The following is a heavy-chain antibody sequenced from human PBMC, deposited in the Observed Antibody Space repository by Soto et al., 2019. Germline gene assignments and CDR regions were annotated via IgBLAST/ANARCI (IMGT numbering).Heavy chain of an antibody. Sequence: SVKVSCKASGGTFSRYALSWVRQAPGQGPEWMGGIVPMFGTANYAQKFQGRVTITADESTSTAYMQLSSLRSEDTAVYYCARGVYYDSRGYYFFFWGQGTLVTVSS. J-gene: IGHJ4*02. D-gene: IGHD3-22*01. CDR3: ARGVYYDSRGYYFFF. V-gene: IGHV1-69*13. CDR2: IVPMFGTA. CDR1: GGTFSRYA.